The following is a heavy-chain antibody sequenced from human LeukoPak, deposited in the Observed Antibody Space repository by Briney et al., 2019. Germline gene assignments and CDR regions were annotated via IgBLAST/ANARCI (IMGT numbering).Heavy chain of an antibody. CDR1: GGSFSGYY. Sequence: SETLSLTCAVYGGSFSGYYWSWIRQPPGKGLEWIGEINHSGSTNYNPSLKSRVTISVDTSKNQFSLKLSSVTAADTAVYYCASTGLGGLTGTDSWGQRTLVTVSS. CDR3: ASTGLGGLTGTDS. V-gene: IGHV4-34*01. D-gene: IGHD3-16*01. J-gene: IGHJ5*01. CDR2: INHSGST.